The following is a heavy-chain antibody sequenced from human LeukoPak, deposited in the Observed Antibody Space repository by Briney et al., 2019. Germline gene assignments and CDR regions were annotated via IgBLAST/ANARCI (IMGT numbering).Heavy chain of an antibody. V-gene: IGHV3-43*02. CDR1: GFTFDHYA. Sequence: GGSLRLSCAASGFTFDHYAMHWVRQAPGKGPEWVSLVSVNADSTYYADSVRGRFTISRDNNNNSLYLQMHSLRTEDTALYYCVKGVVYDSSGYFHLDYWGQGTLVTVSS. CDR3: VKGVVYDSSGYFHLDY. CDR2: VSVNADST. J-gene: IGHJ4*02. D-gene: IGHD3-22*01.